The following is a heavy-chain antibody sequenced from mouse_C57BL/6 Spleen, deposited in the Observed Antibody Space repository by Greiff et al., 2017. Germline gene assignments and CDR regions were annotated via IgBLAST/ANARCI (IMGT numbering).Heavy chain of an antibody. V-gene: IGHV1-64*01. J-gene: IGHJ3*01. Sequence: QVQLQQPGAELVKPGASVKLSCKASGYTFTSYWMHWVKQRPGQGLEWIGMIHPNSGSTNYNEKFKSKATLTVDKSSSTAYMQLSSLTSEDSAVYYCARSRDYDVAWFAYWGQGTLVTVSA. D-gene: IGHD2-4*01. CDR3: ARSRDYDVAWFAY. CDR2: IHPNSGST. CDR1: GYTFTSYW.